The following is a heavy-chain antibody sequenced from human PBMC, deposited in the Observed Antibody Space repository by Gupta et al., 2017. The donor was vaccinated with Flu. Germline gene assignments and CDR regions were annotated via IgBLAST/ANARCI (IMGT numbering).Heavy chain of an antibody. CDR1: GGSIRRGRYD. J-gene: IGHJ4*02. CDR3: ARDGEGDYGDYSDY. V-gene: IGHV4-61*02. Sequence: QVPLPESGPGLVKPSQPLSLTCPVSGGSIRRGRYDWSWIRQPAGKGREWIGRIYTSGSTNYNPSLKSRVTISVDTSKNQFSLKLSAVTAADTAVYYCARDGEGDYGDYSDYWGQGTLVTVSS. CDR2: IYTSGST. D-gene: IGHD4-17*01.